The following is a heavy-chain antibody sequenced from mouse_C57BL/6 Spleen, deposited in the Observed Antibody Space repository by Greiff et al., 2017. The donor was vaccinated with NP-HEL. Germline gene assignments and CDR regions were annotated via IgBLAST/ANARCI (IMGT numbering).Heavy chain of an antibody. D-gene: IGHD1-1*01. Sequence: VQLVESGAELMKPGASVKLSCKATGYTFTGYWIEWVKQRPGHGLEWIGEILPGSGSTNYNEKFKGKATFTADTSSNTAYMQLSSLTTEDSAIYYCARGPIYYGSSYPYWYFDVWGTGTTVTVSS. J-gene: IGHJ1*03. V-gene: IGHV1-9*01. CDR1: GYTFTGYW. CDR2: ILPGSGST. CDR3: ARGPIYYGSSYPYWYFDV.